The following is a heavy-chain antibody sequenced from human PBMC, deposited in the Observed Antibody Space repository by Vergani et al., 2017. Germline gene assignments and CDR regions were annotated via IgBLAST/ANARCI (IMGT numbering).Heavy chain of an antibody. J-gene: IGHJ5*02. CDR2: ISSSSSYI. CDR1: GFTFSSYS. Sequence: EVQLVESGGGLVKPGGSLRLSCAASGFTFSSYSMNWVRQAPGKGLEWVSSISSSSSYIYYADSVKGRFTISRDNAKNSLYLQMNSLRAEDTAVYYCAREGGYCSGGSCYSNXFDPWGQGTLVTVSS. V-gene: IGHV3-21*01. D-gene: IGHD2-15*01. CDR3: AREGGYCSGGSCYSNXFDP.